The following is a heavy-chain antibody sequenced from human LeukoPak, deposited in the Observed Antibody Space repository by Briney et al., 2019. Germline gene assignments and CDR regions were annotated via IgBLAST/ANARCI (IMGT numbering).Heavy chain of an antibody. D-gene: IGHD2-8*01. J-gene: IGHJ4*02. CDR1: GGSISSGGYS. V-gene: IGHV4-30-2*01. Sequence: KTSQTLSLTCAVSGGSISSGGYSWSWIRQPPGKGLEWIGYIYHGGSTNFNPSLKSRVTMSVDRSKNQFSLKLSSVTAADTAVYFCARGPISSVVLMVFAPRYFDYWGQGTLVTVSS. CDR3: ARGPISSVVLMVFAPRYFDY. CDR2: IYHGGST.